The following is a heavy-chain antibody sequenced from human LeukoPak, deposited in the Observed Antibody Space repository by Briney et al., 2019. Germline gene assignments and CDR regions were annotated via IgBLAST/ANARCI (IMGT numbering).Heavy chain of an antibody. J-gene: IGHJ6*02. CDR3: ARWVDILTTEYYGMDV. Sequence: PGGSLRLSCAASGFTFSDYYMSWIRQAPGKGLEWVSYISSSGSTIYYADSVKGRFTISRDNAKNSLYLQMNSLRVEDTAVYYCARWVDILTTEYYGMDVWGQGTTVTVSS. V-gene: IGHV3-11*01. D-gene: IGHD3-9*01. CDR1: GFTFSDYY. CDR2: ISSSGSTI.